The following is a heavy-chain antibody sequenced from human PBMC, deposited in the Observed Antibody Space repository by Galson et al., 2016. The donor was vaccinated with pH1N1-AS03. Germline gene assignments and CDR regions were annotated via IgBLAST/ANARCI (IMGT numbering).Heavy chain of an antibody. CDR3: ARDLRGSSRPFDD. Sequence: SLRLSCAASGFTFRNFGMHWVRQAPGKGPEWVGVISHDETGEWYADSVKGRFTISRDDSKNTLYLQMNSLRAEDTALYNCARDLRGSSRPFDDWGQGTLVTVSS. D-gene: IGHD6-13*01. J-gene: IGHJ4*02. CDR2: ISHDETGE. V-gene: IGHV3-30*03. CDR1: GFTFRNFG.